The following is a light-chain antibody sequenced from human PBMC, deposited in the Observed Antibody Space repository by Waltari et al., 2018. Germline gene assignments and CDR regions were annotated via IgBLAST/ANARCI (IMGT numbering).Light chain of an antibody. CDR2: VTS. Sequence: QSVLTQPPSVSGAPGQRVSISCTGSGSNLGAGYDVHWYQQHPGKAPKLLIYVTSTRPPGGPDRFFGSQSGTSASLAITALQAEDEAEYYCQSYDTSLSVVFGGGTKLTVL. CDR1: GSNLGAGYD. CDR3: QSYDTSLSVV. V-gene: IGLV1-40*01. J-gene: IGLJ2*01.